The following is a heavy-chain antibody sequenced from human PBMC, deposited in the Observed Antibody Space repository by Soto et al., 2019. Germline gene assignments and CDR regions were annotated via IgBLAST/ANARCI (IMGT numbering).Heavy chain of an antibody. V-gene: IGHV4-34*01. CDR2: INHSGST. CDR1: GGSFSGYY. D-gene: IGHD4-17*01. CDR3: ARGRSVTTEYYYYYYYMDV. Sequence: QVQLQQWGAGLLKPSETLSLTCAVYGGSFSGYYWSWIRQPPGKGLEWIGEINHSGSTNYNPSLKSRVNISVDTSKNQFSLKLSSVTAADTAVYYCARGRSVTTEYYYYYYYMDVWGKGTTVTVSS. J-gene: IGHJ6*03.